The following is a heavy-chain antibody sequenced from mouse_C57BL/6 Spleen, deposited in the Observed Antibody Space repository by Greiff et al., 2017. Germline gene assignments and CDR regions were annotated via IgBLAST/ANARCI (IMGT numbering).Heavy chain of an antibody. CDR3: ARHRVYYYDGAMDY. V-gene: IGHV2-6-1*01. CDR1: GFSLTSYG. Sequence: QVQLKESGPGLVAPSQSLSITCTVSGFSLTSYGVHWVRQPPGKGLEWLVVIWSDGSTTYNSALKSRLSISKDNSKSQVFLKMNSLQTDDTAMYYCARHRVYYYDGAMDYWGQGTSVTVSS. CDR2: IWSDGST. D-gene: IGHD1-1*02. J-gene: IGHJ4*01.